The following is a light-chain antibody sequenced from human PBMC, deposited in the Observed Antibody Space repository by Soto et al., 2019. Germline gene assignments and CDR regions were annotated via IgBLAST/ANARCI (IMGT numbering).Light chain of an antibody. Sequence: DIQMTQSPSTLPASVGDRVTITCRASQSFSGMLAWYQQKPGKAPNLLIYDASSLQSGVPSRFSGSGSGTEFTLTISSLRPDDFATYYCQQYHSYSTFGQGTKVDIK. CDR1: QSFSGM. J-gene: IGKJ2*01. V-gene: IGKV1-5*01. CDR2: DAS. CDR3: QQYHSYST.